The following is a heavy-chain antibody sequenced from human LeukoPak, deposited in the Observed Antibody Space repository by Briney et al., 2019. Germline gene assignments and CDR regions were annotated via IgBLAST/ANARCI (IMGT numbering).Heavy chain of an antibody. J-gene: IGHJ6*02. CDR1: GGSINNYY. V-gene: IGHV4-59*12. D-gene: IGHD2-2*01. CDR2: ISYSGST. Sequence: SETLSLTCTVSGGSINNYYWNWIRQPPGKGLEWIGFISYSGSTNYNPSLKGRATISVDTSKNQFSLKLSSVTAADTAVYYCARGDIVVVPAAMSYYYYGMDVWGQGTTVTVSS. CDR3: ARGDIVVVPAAMSYYYYGMDV.